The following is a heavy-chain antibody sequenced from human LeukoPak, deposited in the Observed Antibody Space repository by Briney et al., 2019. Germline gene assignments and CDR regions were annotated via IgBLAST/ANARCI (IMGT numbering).Heavy chain of an antibody. CDR3: ARRIYYGSGSYYNWFDP. D-gene: IGHD3-10*01. CDR1: GGSFSGYY. CDR2: INHSGST. V-gene: IGHV4-34*01. Sequence: SETLSLTCAVYGGSFSGYYWSWIRQPPGKGLEWIGEINHSGSTNYNPSLKSRVTISVDTSKNQFSLKLSSVTAADTAVYYCARRIYYGSGSYYNWFDPWGQGTPVTVSS. J-gene: IGHJ5*02.